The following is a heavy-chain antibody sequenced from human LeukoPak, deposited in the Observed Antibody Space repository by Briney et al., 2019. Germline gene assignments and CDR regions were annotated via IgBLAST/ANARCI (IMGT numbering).Heavy chain of an antibody. Sequence: ASVKVSCKASGYTFTSYGISWVRQAPGQGLEWMGWMNPNSGNTGYAQKFQGRVTMTRNTSISTAYMELSSLRSEDTAVYYCARRARRRSSGYYEFDYWGQGTLVTVSS. CDR2: MNPNSGNT. CDR3: ARRARRRSSGYYEFDY. V-gene: IGHV1-8*02. J-gene: IGHJ4*02. D-gene: IGHD3-22*01. CDR1: GYTFTSYG.